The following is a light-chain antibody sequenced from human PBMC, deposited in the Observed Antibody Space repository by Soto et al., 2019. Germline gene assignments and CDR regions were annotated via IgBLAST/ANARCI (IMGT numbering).Light chain of an antibody. J-gene: IGKJ5*01. CDR1: QSISNK. Sequence: EIVMTQSPATLSVSPGEIATLSFSVSQSISNKLAWYQQRPGQPPRLLIYDTSTRATGIPARFSGSGSGTEFTLTINSLQSEDLAVYYCQQYNNWFLISFGQGTRLEIK. CDR3: QQYNNWFLIS. CDR2: DTS. V-gene: IGKV3-15*01.